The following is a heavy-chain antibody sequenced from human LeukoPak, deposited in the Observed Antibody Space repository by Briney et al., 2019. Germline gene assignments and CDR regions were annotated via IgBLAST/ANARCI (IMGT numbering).Heavy chain of an antibody. CDR1: GYTFTGYY. J-gene: IGHJ4*02. V-gene: IGHV1-2*02. CDR3: ARDVCSGGSCYSGTFDY. Sequence: GASVKVSCKASGYTFTGYYMHWVRQAPGQGLEWMGWINPNSGGTNYAQKFQGRVTMTRDTSISTAYMELSRLRSDDTAVYYCARDVCSGGSCYSGTFDYWGQGTLVTVSS. D-gene: IGHD2-15*01. CDR2: INPNSGGT.